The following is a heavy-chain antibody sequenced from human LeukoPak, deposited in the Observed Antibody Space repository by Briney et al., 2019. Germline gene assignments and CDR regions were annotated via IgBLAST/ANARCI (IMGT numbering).Heavy chain of an antibody. V-gene: IGHV3-23*01. CDR1: GFTFSSYA. Sequence: GGSLRLSCAASGFTFSSYAISWVRQAPGKGLEWVSAISGSGGSTYYADSVKGRFTISRDNSKNTLYLQMNSLRAEDTAVYYCAKVIMFGGVIVPDAFDIWGQGTMVTVSS. CDR3: AKVIMFGGVIVPDAFDI. D-gene: IGHD3-16*02. J-gene: IGHJ3*02. CDR2: ISGSGGST.